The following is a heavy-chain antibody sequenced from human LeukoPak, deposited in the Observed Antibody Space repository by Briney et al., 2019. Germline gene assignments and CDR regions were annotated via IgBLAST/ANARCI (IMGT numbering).Heavy chain of an antibody. CDR2: ISSSGSTI. CDR1: GFTFSDYY. CDR3: ASPVVTPALDY. J-gene: IGHJ4*02. D-gene: IGHD4-23*01. V-gene: IGHV3-11*04. Sequence: GGSLRLSCAASGFTFSDYYMSWIRQAPGKGLEWVSYISSSGSTIYYADSVKGRFTISRDNAKNSLYLQMNSLRAEDTAVYYCASPVVTPALDYWGQGTLVTVSS.